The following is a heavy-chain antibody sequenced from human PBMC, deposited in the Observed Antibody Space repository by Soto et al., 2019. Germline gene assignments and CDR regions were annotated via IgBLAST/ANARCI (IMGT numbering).Heavy chain of an antibody. V-gene: IGHV4-59*01. CDR2: SYYSGST. CDR3: AGLNFWSGYYHFDY. D-gene: IGHD3-3*01. J-gene: IGHJ4*02. Sequence: SETLSLTCSVSGGSISSFHWSWIRQPPGKGLEWIGYSYYSGSTNYNPSLKSRVTISVDTSKNQFSLKLSSVTAADTAVYYCAGLNFWSGYYHFDYWGQGTLVTVSS. CDR1: GGSISSFH.